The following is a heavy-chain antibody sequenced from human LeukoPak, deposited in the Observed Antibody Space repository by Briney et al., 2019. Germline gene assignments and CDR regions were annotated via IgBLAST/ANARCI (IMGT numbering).Heavy chain of an antibody. V-gene: IGHV3-33*08. Sequence: PGGSLRLSCAASGFTFSNAWMSWVRQAPGKGLEWVAVIWYDGSNKYYADSVKGRFTISRDNSKNTLYLQMNSLRAEDTAVYYCVRDSAAAGTFIDYWGQGTLVTVSS. CDR1: GFTFSNAW. CDR3: VRDSAAAGTFIDY. D-gene: IGHD6-13*01. CDR2: IWYDGSNK. J-gene: IGHJ4*02.